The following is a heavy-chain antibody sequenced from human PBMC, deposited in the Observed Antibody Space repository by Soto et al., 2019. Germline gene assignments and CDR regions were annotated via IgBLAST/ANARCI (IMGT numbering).Heavy chain of an antibody. J-gene: IGHJ6*02. CDR1: GGSISSGGYY. CDR2: IYYSGST. Sequence: SETLSLTCTVSGGSISSGGYYRSCIRQHPGKGLEWIGYIYYSGSTYYNPSLKSRVTISVDTSKNQFSLKLSSVTAADTAVYYCARDLTVAGNYYYYYGMDVWGQGTTVTVSS. CDR3: ARDLTVAGNYYYYYGMDV. V-gene: IGHV4-31*03. D-gene: IGHD6-19*01.